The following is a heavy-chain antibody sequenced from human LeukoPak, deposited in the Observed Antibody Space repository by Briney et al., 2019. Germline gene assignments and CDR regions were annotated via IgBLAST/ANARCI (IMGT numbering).Heavy chain of an antibody. CDR1: GFTFSSYG. Sequence: GGSLRLSCAASGFTFSSYGMHWVRQAPGKGLEWVAVISYDGSNKYYAYSVKGRFTISRDNSKNTLYLQMNSLRAEDTAVYYCAKDPRAIGLWGQGTLVTVSS. J-gene: IGHJ4*02. D-gene: IGHD3/OR15-3a*01. V-gene: IGHV3-30*18. CDR3: AKDPRAIGL. CDR2: ISYDGSNK.